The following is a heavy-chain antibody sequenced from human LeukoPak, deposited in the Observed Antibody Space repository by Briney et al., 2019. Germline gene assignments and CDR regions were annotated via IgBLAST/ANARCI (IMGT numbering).Heavy chain of an antibody. V-gene: IGHV1-2*02. CDR1: GYTFTGYY. CDR2: INPNSGDT. J-gene: IGHJ4*02. Sequence: ASVKVSCKASGYTFTGYYMHWVRQAPGQGLEWMGWINPNSGDTNYAQKFQGRVTMTRDTSISTAYMELSSLRSEDTAVYYCATALTRFFGSSSFFDYWGQGTLVTVSS. D-gene: IGHD6-6*01. CDR3: ATALTRFFGSSSFFDY.